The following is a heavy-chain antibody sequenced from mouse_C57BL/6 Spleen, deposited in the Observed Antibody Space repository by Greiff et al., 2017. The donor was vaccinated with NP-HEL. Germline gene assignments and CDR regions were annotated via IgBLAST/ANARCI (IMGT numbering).Heavy chain of an antibody. J-gene: IGHJ4*01. V-gene: IGHV5-4*01. Sequence: EVKVVESGGGLVKPGGSLKLSCAASGFTFSSYAMSWVRQTPEKRLEWVATISDGGSYTYYPDNVKGRFTISRDNAKNNLYLQMSHLKSEDTAMYYCARDEEDAMDYWGQGTSVTVSS. CDR3: ARDEEDAMDY. CDR2: ISDGGSYT. CDR1: GFTFSSYA.